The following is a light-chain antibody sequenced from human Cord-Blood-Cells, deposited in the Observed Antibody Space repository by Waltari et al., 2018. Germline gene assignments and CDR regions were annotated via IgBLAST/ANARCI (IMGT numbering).Light chain of an antibody. V-gene: IGKV3-20*01. CDR1: QSVSSSS. J-gene: IGKJ2*01. Sequence: EIVLTQSPGTLSLSPGVRATLSCRASQSVSSSSLAWYQQKPGKAPRLLIYGASSRATGIPDRFGGSESGTDFTLTISRLEPEDFAVYYCQQYGSSPTFGQGTKLDMK. CDR2: GAS. CDR3: QQYGSSPT.